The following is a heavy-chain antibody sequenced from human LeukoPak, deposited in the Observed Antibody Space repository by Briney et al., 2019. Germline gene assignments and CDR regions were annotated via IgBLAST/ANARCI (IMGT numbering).Heavy chain of an antibody. Sequence: PGGSLRLSCAASGFTFSDYYMSWIRQAPGKGLEWVSYISSSGSTIYYADSVKGRFTISRDNAKNSLYLQMNSLRAEDTAVYYCAKVMYYYDSSFDYWGQGTLVTVSS. CDR1: GFTFSDYY. D-gene: IGHD3-22*01. CDR2: ISSSGSTI. J-gene: IGHJ4*02. CDR3: AKVMYYYDSSFDY. V-gene: IGHV3-11*01.